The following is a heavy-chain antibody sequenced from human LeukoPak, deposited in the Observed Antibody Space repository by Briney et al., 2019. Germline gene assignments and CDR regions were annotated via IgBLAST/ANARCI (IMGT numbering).Heavy chain of an antibody. Sequence: KSGGSPRLSCAASGFTFSSYSMNWVRQAPGKGLEWVSSISSSSSYIYYADSVKGRFTISRDNAKNSLYLQMNSLRAEDTAVYYCARDRSYYYDSSGYYVSYWGQGTLVTVSS. CDR3: ARDRSYYYDSSGYYVSY. CDR1: GFTFSSYS. CDR2: ISSSSSYI. D-gene: IGHD3-22*01. V-gene: IGHV3-21*01. J-gene: IGHJ4*02.